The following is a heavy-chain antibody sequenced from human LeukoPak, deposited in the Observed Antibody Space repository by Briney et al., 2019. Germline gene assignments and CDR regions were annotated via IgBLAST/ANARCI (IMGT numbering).Heavy chain of an antibody. Sequence: SQTLSLTCTVSGGSISSGDYYWSWIRQPPGKGLEWIGYIYYGGSTYCNPSLKSRVTISVDTSKNQFSLKLSSVTAADTAVYYCAAAAMVTGRDPGDFDYWGQGTLVTVSS. V-gene: IGHV4-30-4*01. CDR2: IYYGGST. D-gene: IGHD5-18*01. CDR1: GGSISSGDYY. J-gene: IGHJ4*02. CDR3: AAAAMVTGRDPGDFDY.